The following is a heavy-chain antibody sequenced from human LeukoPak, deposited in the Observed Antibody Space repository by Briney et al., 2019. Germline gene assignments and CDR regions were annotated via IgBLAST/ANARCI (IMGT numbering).Heavy chain of an antibody. CDR1: GFTFSSYS. CDR3: AREGPGDGSSWSSFDY. CDR2: ISSSSSYI. Sequence: GGSLRLSCAASGFTFSSYSMNWVRQAPGKGLEWVSSISSSSSYIYYADSVKGRFTISRDNAKNSLYLQMNSLRAEDTAVYYCAREGPGDGSSWSSFDYWGQGTLVTVSS. J-gene: IGHJ4*02. D-gene: IGHD6-13*01. V-gene: IGHV3-21*01.